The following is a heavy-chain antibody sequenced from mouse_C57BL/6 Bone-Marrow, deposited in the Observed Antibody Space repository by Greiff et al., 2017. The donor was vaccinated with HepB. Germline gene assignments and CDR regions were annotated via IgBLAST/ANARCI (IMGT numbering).Heavy chain of an antibody. CDR3: AREGVRLCDY. Sequence: QVQLQQPGAELVKPGASVKLSCKASGYTFTSYWMHWVKQRPGQGLEWIGMIHPNSGSTNYNEKFKSKATLSVDKSSSTAYMQLSSLTSEDSAVYYCAREGVRLCDYWGQGTTLTVSS. J-gene: IGHJ2*01. CDR2: IHPNSGST. V-gene: IGHV1-64*01. D-gene: IGHD2-14*01. CDR1: GYTFTSYW.